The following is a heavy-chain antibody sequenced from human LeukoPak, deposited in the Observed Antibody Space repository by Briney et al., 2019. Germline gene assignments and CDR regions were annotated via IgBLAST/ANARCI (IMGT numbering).Heavy chain of an antibody. CDR1: GDSISSYY. V-gene: IGHV4-59*12. D-gene: IGHD3-3*01. J-gene: IGHJ4*02. CDR2: IYYSGNT. CDR3: AREGGFYRPLDY. Sequence: PSETLSLTCTVSGDSISSYYWSWIRQPPGKGLEWIGYIYYSGNTDCNPSLKSRVTISVDTSKNQFSLKLTSVTAADTAVYYCAREGGFYRPLDYSGQGTLVTVSS.